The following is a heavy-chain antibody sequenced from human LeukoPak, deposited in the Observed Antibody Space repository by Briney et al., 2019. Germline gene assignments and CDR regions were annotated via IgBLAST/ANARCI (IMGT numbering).Heavy chain of an antibody. CDR1: GYTFTSYG. V-gene: IGHV1-18*01. J-gene: IGHJ6*02. CDR2: ISAYNGNT. CDR3: ARAPLVIINPYYYYYGMDV. D-gene: IGHD3-9*01. Sequence: ASVKVSCKASGYTFTSYGISWVRQAPGQGLEWMGWISAYNGNTNYAQKLPGRVTMTTDTSTSTAYMELRSLRSDDTAVYYCARAPLVIINPYYYYYGMDVWGQGTTVTVSS.